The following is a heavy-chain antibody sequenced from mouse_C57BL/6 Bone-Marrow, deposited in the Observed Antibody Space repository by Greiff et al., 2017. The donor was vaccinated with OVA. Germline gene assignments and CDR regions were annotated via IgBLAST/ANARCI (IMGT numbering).Heavy chain of an antibody. D-gene: IGHD2-2*01. Sequence: EVQLVESGGGLVKPGGSLKLSCAASGFTFSDYGMHWVRQAPEKGLEWVAYISSGSSTIYYADTVKGRFTISRDNAKNTLFLQMTSLRSEDTAMYYCARRLLWFRAYYYAMDYWGQGTSVTVSS. J-gene: IGHJ4*01. CDR3: ARRLLWFRAYYYAMDY. V-gene: IGHV5-17*01. CDR1: GFTFSDYG. CDR2: ISSGSSTI.